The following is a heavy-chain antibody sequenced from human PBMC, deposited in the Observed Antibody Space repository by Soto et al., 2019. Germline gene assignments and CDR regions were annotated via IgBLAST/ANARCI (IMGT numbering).Heavy chain of an antibody. CDR3: AREQQPVRYFDY. J-gene: IGHJ4*02. Sequence: SETLSLTCTVSGGSISSYYWSWIRQPPGKGLEWIGYIYYSGSTNYNPSLKSRVTISVDTSKNQFSLKLSSVTAADTAVYYCAREQQPVRYFDYWGQGTLVTVSS. CDR1: GGSISSYY. D-gene: IGHD6-13*01. V-gene: IGHV4-59*01. CDR2: IYYSGST.